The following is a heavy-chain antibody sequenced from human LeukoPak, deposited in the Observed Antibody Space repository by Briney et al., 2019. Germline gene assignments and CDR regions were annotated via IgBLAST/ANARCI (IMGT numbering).Heavy chain of an antibody. Sequence: GGSLRLSCAASGFTFSSYSMNWVRQAPGKGLEWVSAISGSGGSTYYADSVKGRFTISRDNSKNTLYLQMNSLRAEDTAVYYCAKEREVRYPYYYDSSGYPYFDYWGQGTLVTVSS. J-gene: IGHJ4*02. CDR1: GFTFSSYS. CDR2: ISGSGGST. D-gene: IGHD3-22*01. CDR3: AKEREVRYPYYYDSSGYPYFDY. V-gene: IGHV3-23*01.